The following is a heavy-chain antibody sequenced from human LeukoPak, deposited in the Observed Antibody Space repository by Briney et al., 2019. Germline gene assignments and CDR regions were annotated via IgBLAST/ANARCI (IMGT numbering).Heavy chain of an antibody. V-gene: IGHV3-23*01. Sequence: GGSLRLSCAASGFTFSSYAMGWVRQAPGKGLEWVSATSGSGGSTYYADSVKGRFTISRDNSKNTLYLQMNSLRAEDTAVYYCAKSLDAQAVADPFDYWGQGTLVTVSS. J-gene: IGHJ4*02. CDR3: AKSLDAQAVADPFDY. D-gene: IGHD6-19*01. CDR2: TSGSGGST. CDR1: GFTFSSYA.